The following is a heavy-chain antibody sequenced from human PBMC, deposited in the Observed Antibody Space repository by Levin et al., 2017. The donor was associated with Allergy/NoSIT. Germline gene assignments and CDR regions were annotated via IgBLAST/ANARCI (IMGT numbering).Heavy chain of an antibody. J-gene: IGHJ5*02. CDR3: ARDRYCISTSCARQASWFDP. V-gene: IGHV3-30-3*01. CDR1: GFTFSSYA. CDR2: ISYDGSNK. D-gene: IGHD2-2*01. Sequence: GGSLRLSCAASGFTFSSYAMHWVRQAPGKGLEWVAVISYDGSNKYYADSVKGRFTISRDNSKNTLYLQMNSLRAEDTAVYYCARDRYCISTSCARQASWFDPWGQGTLVTVSS.